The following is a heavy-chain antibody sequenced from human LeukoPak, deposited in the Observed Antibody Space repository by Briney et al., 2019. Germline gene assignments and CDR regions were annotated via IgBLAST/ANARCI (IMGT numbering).Heavy chain of an antibody. D-gene: IGHD2-21*02. J-gene: IGHJ4*02. Sequence: GGSLRLSCAAPGFTFSSYSMNWVRQAPGKGLEWVSSISSSSSYIYYADSVKGRFTISRDNAKNTLYLQMNSLRAEDTAVYYCAKSAVRGLPVLGNWGQGTLVTVSS. CDR3: AKSAVRGLPVLGN. CDR1: GFTFSSYS. CDR2: ISSSSSYI. V-gene: IGHV3-21*01.